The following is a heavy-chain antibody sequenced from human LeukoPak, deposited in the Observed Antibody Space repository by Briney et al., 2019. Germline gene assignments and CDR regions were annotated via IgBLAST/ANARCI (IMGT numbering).Heavy chain of an antibody. CDR1: GFTFSSHA. CDR3: AWELTKRYDS. CDR2: ISHDGGYQ. V-gene: IGHV3-30-3*01. J-gene: IGHJ4*02. D-gene: IGHD5-24*01. Sequence: GGSLRLSCAASGFTFSSHAMHWVSQAPGEGLKWVAVISHDGGYQDYADSVKGRFTISRDNPRNTLYLQMNSLRSEDTAVYYCAWELTKRYDSWGQGTLVTVSS.